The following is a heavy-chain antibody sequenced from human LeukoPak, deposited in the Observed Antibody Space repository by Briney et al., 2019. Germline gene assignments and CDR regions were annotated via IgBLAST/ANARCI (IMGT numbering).Heavy chain of an antibody. CDR1: GGSFSGYY. D-gene: IGHD5-12*01. CDR2: IYYSGST. J-gene: IGHJ4*02. Sequence: SETLSLICAVYGGSFSGYYWSWIRQPPGKGLEWIGSIYYSGSTYYNPSLKSRVTISVDTSKNQFSLKLSSVTAADTAVYYCARLYSGYDLGFDYWGQGTLVTVSS. CDR3: ARLYSGYDLGFDY. V-gene: IGHV4-34*01.